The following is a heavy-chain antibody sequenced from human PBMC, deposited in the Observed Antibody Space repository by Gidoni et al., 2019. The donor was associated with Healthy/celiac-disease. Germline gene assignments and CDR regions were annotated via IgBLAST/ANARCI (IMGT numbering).Heavy chain of an antibody. D-gene: IGHD3-22*01. Sequence: QVQLVQPGAEGKKTGAAGEVSCKAAGDTFTSYDINWVRQATGQGLEWMGWMTPNSGNTGYAQKFQGRVTMTRNTSISTAYMELSSLRSEDTAVYYCARGHSSGYFDYWGQGTLVTVSS. CDR3: ARGHSSGYFDY. J-gene: IGHJ4*02. CDR1: GDTFTSYD. CDR2: MTPNSGNT. V-gene: IGHV1-8*01.